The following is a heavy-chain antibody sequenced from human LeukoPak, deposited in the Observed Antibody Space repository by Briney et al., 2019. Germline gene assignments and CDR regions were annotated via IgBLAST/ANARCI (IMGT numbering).Heavy chain of an antibody. CDR2: IYYSGST. CDR3: ARGIAWYFDL. J-gene: IGHJ2*01. Sequence: SETLSLTCTVSGGSISSYYWSWIRQPPGKGLEWIGYIYYSGSTNYNPSLKSRVTISVDTSKNQFSLKLSSVNAADTAVYYCARGIAWYFDLWGRGTLVTVSS. CDR1: GGSISSYY. V-gene: IGHV4-59*08.